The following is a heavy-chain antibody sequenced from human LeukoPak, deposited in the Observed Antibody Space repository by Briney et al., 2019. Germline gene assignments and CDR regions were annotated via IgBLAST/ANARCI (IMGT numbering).Heavy chain of an antibody. CDR3: ASITGTTGSFDI. CDR2: INPSGGST. Sequence: ASVKVSCKASGYTFTSYYMHWVRQAPGQGLEWMGIINPSGGSTSYAQKFQGRVTMTRDMSTGTVYMELSSLRSEDTAVYYCASITGTTGSFDIWGQGTMVTVSS. J-gene: IGHJ3*02. CDR1: GYTFTSYY. D-gene: IGHD1-7*01. V-gene: IGHV1-46*01.